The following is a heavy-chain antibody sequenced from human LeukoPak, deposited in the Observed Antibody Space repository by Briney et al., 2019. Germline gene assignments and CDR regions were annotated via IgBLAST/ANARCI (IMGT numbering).Heavy chain of an antibody. CDR1: GGSTNSYY. J-gene: IGHJ5*02. V-gene: IGHV4-59*01. D-gene: IGHD5-12*01. CDR2: VAYSGST. CDR3: ARTVSGYYFNA. Sequence: SETLSLTCTVSGGSTNSYYWSWIRQSAGKGREWIEYVAYSGSTNYNPSHKSRVTISLDTSKNQFSLKLGSVTAADTAVCYCARTVSGYYFNAWGPGTLVTVSS.